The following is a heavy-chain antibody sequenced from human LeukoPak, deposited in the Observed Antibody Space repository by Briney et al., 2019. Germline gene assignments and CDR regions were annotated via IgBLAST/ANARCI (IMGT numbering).Heavy chain of an antibody. CDR2: INSDGSST. Sequence: GGSLRLSCAASGFTFSSYWMHWVRQAPGKGLVWVSRINSDGSSTSYADSVKGRFTISRDNAKNTLYLQTNSLRAEDTAVYYCARAKVPYGDYYGFDPWGQGTLVTVSS. CDR1: GFTFSSYW. J-gene: IGHJ5*02. CDR3: ARAKVPYGDYYGFDP. V-gene: IGHV3-74*01. D-gene: IGHD4-17*01.